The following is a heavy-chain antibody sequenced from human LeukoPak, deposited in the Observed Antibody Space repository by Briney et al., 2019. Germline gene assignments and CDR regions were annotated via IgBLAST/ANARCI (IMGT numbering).Heavy chain of an antibody. Sequence: GGSLRLSCAASGFTFSSYWMSWVRQAPGKGLEWVANIKQDGSEKYYVDSVKGRFTISRDNAKNSLYLQMNSLRAEDTAVYYCARETGYSGYDEGGNFDYWGQGTLVTVSS. D-gene: IGHD5-12*01. CDR3: ARETGYSGYDEGGNFDY. J-gene: IGHJ4*02. V-gene: IGHV3-7*01. CDR2: IKQDGSEK. CDR1: GFTFSSYW.